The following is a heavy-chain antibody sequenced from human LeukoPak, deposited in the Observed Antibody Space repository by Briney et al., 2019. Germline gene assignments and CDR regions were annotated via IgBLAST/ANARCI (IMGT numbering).Heavy chain of an antibody. D-gene: IGHD1-26*01. CDR1: GYTFTGYY. J-gene: IGHJ6*02. Sequence: ASVKVSCKASGYTFTGYYMHWVRQAPGQGLEWMGRINPNSGGTNYAQKFQGRVTMTRDTSISTAYMELSRLRSDDTAVYYCARDAASGVGASYYYYGMDVWGQGTTVTVSS. CDR2: INPNSGGT. V-gene: IGHV1-2*06. CDR3: ARDAASGVGASYYYYGMDV.